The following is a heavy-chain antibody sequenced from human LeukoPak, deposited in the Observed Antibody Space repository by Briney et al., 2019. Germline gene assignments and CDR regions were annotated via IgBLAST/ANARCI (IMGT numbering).Heavy chain of an antibody. CDR2: IIPIFGTA. Sequence: ASVKVSCKASGYTFTSYGISWVRQAPGQGLEWMGGIIPIFGTANYAQKFQGRVTITTDESTSTAYMELSSLRSEDTAVYYCARGLVDGRGRSLTTVYFQHWGQGTLVTVSS. V-gene: IGHV1-69*05. J-gene: IGHJ1*01. D-gene: IGHD4-17*01. CDR1: GYTFTSYG. CDR3: ARGLVDGRGRSLTTVYFQH.